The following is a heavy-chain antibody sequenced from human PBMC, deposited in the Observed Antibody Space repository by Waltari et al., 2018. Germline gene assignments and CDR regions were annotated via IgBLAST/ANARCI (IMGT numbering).Heavy chain of an antibody. CDR3: VTVGSSIQAFDYFDN. V-gene: IGHV4-61*02. CDR2: IYTSGST. D-gene: IGHD3-3*02. J-gene: IGHJ4*02. Sequence: QVQLQESGPGLVKPSQTLSLTCSVSGVSITSGSNYWSWIRQPAGKGLEWIGHIYTSGSTKYSPSLRRRVTISVDTSKNQFSLRLSSVPAADTAVYYCVTVGSSIQAFDYFDNWGQGTLVTVSS. CDR1: GVSITSGSNY.